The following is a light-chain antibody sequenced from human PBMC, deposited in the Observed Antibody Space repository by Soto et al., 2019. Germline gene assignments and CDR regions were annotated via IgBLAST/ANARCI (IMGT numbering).Light chain of an antibody. CDR2: DAS. V-gene: IGKV3-11*01. Sequence: IVLTQSPSTLSLSPGERATLSCRASQSVSSYLAWYQQKPGQAPRLLIYDASNRATGIPARFSGSGSGTDFTLTISGLDPEDFAVYYCQQYDNSPMTFGQGTRLEIK. CDR1: QSVSSY. CDR3: QQYDNSPMT. J-gene: IGKJ5*01.